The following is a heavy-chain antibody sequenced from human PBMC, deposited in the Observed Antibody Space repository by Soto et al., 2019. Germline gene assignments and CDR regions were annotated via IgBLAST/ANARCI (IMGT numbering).Heavy chain of an antibody. D-gene: IGHD1-26*01. CDR2: ISGSSSNI. V-gene: IGHV3-48*01. J-gene: IGHJ2*01. Sequence: EVQLVESGGGLVQSGGSVRLSCAASGLSFSNYAMDWVRQAPGKGLEWVSYISGSSSNIRYADSVKGRFTISRDNAKSSVYLQMNSLRADDTAVYYCARDPSRGSDWARYLDLWGRGTLVTVSS. CDR1: GLSFSNYA. CDR3: ARDPSRGSDWARYLDL.